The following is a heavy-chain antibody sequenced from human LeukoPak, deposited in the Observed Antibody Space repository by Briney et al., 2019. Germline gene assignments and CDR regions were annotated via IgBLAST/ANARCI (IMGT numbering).Heavy chain of an antibody. Sequence: GGSLRLSCAASGFTFSNAWMSWVRQAPGKGLEWVGRIKSKTDGGTTDYAAPVKGRFTISRDDSKNTLYLQMNSLKTEDTAVYYCFGPAAMASSDYWGQGTLVTVSS. CDR3: FGPAAMASSDY. D-gene: IGHD2-2*01. CDR2: IKSKTDGGTT. V-gene: IGHV3-15*01. CDR1: GFTFSNAW. J-gene: IGHJ4*02.